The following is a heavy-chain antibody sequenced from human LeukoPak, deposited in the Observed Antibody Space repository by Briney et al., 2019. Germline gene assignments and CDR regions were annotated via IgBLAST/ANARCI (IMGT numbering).Heavy chain of an antibody. J-gene: IGHJ4*02. CDR1: GGPISIYY. CDR3: ARDSDGYNG. Sequence: SETLSLTCTVSGGPISIYYWSWIRQPPGKGLVWIGYIYYRGSTNYNSTLKRRVTISVDTSNNQFSLKLSSVTAADTAVYYCARDSDGYNGWGQGTLVTVSS. D-gene: IGHD5-24*01. CDR2: IYYRGST. V-gene: IGHV4-59*01.